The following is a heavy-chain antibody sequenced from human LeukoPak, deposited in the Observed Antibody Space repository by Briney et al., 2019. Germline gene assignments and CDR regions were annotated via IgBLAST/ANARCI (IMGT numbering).Heavy chain of an antibody. Sequence: SETLSLTCTVSGGSISSFYWSWIRQPPGKGLERIGYIYYSGSTNYNPSLKSRVTISVDTSMNQFSLKLDSMTAADTAVYYCARQYSTSWFTPAFDIWGQGKMVTVSS. CDR2: IYYSGST. J-gene: IGHJ3*02. CDR3: ARQYSTSWFTPAFDI. V-gene: IGHV4-59*08. CDR1: GGSISSFY. D-gene: IGHD2-2*02.